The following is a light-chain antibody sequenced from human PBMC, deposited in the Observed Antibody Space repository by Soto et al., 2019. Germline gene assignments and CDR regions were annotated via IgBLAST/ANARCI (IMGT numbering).Light chain of an antibody. Sequence: DIQMTQSPSTLSASVGARVTITCRARQSISSWLAWYHQKPGRAPKLLIYKASSLESGVPSRLSGGGSGKEFTLTISSLQPDDFATYDCQQYYSYWTFGQGTKVDIK. CDR3: QQYYSYWT. CDR1: QSISSW. J-gene: IGKJ1*01. CDR2: KAS. V-gene: IGKV1-5*03.